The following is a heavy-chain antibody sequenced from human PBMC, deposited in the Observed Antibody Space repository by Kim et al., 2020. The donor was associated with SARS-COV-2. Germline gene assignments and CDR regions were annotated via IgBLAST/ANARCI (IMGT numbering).Heavy chain of an antibody. Sequence: SETLSLTCAVSGDSIASGGSYWSWILQLPGKGLEWIGYIYYTGRPYYNPSLQSRVTMSVDTSKNKFSLKMTSVTAADTAVYFCARTVVLVIDPYFDLWGQGTRVTVSS. CDR2: IYYTGRP. J-gene: IGHJ4*02. CDR1: GDSIASGGSY. V-gene: IGHV4-31*11. D-gene: IGHD3-9*01. CDR3: ARTVVLVIDPYFDL.